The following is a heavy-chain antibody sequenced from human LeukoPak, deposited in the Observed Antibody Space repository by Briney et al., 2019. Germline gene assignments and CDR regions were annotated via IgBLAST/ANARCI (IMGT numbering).Heavy chain of an antibody. CDR3: ARDQMNIAAAGAYFDY. Sequence: ASVKVSCKASGYTFTSFGISWVRQAPEQGLEWMGWIGAYNGNTKYEQKLQGRVTMTTDTSTSTAYMELRSLRSDDAAVYYCARDQMNIAAAGAYFDYWGQGTLVTVSS. J-gene: IGHJ4*02. V-gene: IGHV1-18*01. CDR1: GYTFTSFG. CDR2: IGAYNGNT. D-gene: IGHD6-13*01.